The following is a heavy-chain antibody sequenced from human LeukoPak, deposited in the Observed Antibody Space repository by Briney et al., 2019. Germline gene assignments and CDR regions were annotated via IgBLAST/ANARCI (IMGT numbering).Heavy chain of an antibody. CDR3: ARAVGTTVTTADYYYGMDV. J-gene: IGHJ6*02. D-gene: IGHD4-17*01. CDR1: GGSFSGYY. V-gene: IGHV4-34*01. Sequence: PSETLSLTCAVYGGSFSGYYWSWIRQPPGKGLEWIGEINHNGSTNYNPSLKSRVTISVDTSKNQFSLKLSSVTAADTAVYYCARAVGTTVTTADYYYGMDVWGQGTTVTVSS. CDR2: INHNGST.